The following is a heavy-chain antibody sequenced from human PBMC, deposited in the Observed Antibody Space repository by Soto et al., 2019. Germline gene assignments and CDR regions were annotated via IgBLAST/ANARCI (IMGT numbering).Heavy chain of an antibody. V-gene: IGHV4-39*01. CDR3: ARQYYYDSRGYYFSMGWFDP. J-gene: IGHJ5*02. D-gene: IGHD3-22*01. CDR2: IYYSGST. CDR1: GGSISSSSYY. Sequence: QLQLQESGPGLVKPSETLSLTCTVSGGSISSSSYYWGWIRQPPGKGLEWIGSIYYSGSTYYNPSLKSRVTISVDTSKNQFSLKLSSVTAADTAVYYCARQYYYDSRGYYFSMGWFDPWGQGTLVTVSS.